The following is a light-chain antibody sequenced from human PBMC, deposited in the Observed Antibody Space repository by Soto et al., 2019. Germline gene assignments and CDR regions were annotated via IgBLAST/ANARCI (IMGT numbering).Light chain of an antibody. CDR1: SSDVGNYNL. CDR3: CSYAVTSTYV. CDR2: EVS. J-gene: IGLJ1*01. Sequence: QSALTQPASVSGSPGQSITISCTGTSSDVGNYNLVSWYQQHPGKAPKLMIYEVSKLPSGASNRFSGSKSGNTASLTISGLQAEDEADYYCCSYAVTSTYVFGTGTKLTVL. V-gene: IGLV2-23*02.